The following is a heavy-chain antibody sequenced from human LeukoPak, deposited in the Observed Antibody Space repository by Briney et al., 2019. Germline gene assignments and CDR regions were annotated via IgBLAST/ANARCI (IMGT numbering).Heavy chain of an antibody. D-gene: IGHD2/OR15-2a*01. Sequence: GGSLRLSCSASGFTFRDYHMNWVRQAPGKGLEWIAYISSSRSTIYYADSVKGRFTISRDNAKSSLYLQMNSLRAEDTAVYYRARDISTSWGQGTLVTVSS. CDR3: ARDISTS. CDR2: ISSSRSTI. CDR1: GFTFRDYH. J-gene: IGHJ5*02. V-gene: IGHV3-48*01.